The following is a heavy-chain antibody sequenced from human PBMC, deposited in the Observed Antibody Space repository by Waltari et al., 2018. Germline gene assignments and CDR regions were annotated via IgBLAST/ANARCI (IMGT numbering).Heavy chain of an antibody. J-gene: IGHJ4*02. CDR2: IKQDGSEK. CDR1: GFTFSSYW. V-gene: IGHV3-7*01. D-gene: IGHD3-3*01. Sequence: EVQLVESGGGLVQPGGSLRLSCAASGFTFSSYWMSWVRQAPGKGLEWVANIKQDGSEKYYVDSVKGRFTISRDNAKNSLYLQMNSLRAEDTAVYYCARDRFGSDPSYFDYWGQGTLVTVSS. CDR3: ARDRFGSDPSYFDY.